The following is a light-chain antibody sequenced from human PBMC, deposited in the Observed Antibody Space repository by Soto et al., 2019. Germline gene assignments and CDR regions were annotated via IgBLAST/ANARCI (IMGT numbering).Light chain of an antibody. CDR2: DSS. V-gene: IGKV3-11*01. CDR1: QSISRY. CDR3: QHRSNWPRT. J-gene: IGKJ1*01. Sequence: ESVLTQSPATLSLSPGERATLSCRASQSISRYLAWYQQKPGQAPRLLIYDSSNRATGIPARFSGSGSGTDFTLTISSLEPEDFAVYYCQHRSNWPRTFGQGTKVDIK.